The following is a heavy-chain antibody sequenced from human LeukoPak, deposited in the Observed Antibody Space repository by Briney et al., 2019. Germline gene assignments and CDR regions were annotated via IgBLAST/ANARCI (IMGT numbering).Heavy chain of an antibody. CDR2: IYHNGGT. Sequence: SETLSHPCTVPGYSLNSGYYWGWVRQPPGKGLEWIGSIYHNGGTDYNPSLKSRVTISVDTSKNQFSLKLSSVTAADTAVYYCARVPPSSVGWFSAGPPQYFDYWGQGTLVTVSS. CDR1: GYSLNSGYY. J-gene: IGHJ4*02. V-gene: IGHV4-38-2*02. D-gene: IGHD6-19*01. CDR3: ARVPPSSVGWFSAGPPQYFDY.